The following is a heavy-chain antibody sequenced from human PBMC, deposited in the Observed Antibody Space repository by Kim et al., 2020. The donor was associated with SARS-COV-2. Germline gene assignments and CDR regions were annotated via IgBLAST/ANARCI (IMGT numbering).Heavy chain of an antibody. CDR1: GGSISSSNW. J-gene: IGHJ4*02. CDR2: IYHSGST. Sequence: SETLSLTCAVSGGSISSSNWWSWVRQPPGKGLEWIGEIYHSGSTNYNPSLKSRVTISVDKSKNQFSLKLSSVTAADTAVYYCARGNCSGGSCYSDYDYWGQGTLVTVSS. D-gene: IGHD2-15*01. V-gene: IGHV4-4*02. CDR3: ARGNCSGGSCYSDYDY.